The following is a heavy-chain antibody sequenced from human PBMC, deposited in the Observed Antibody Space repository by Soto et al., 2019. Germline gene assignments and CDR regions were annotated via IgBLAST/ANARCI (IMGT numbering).Heavy chain of an antibody. CDR1: GGSISSGDYY. D-gene: IGHD4-17*01. Sequence: PSETLSLTCTVSGGSISSGDYYWSWLRQPPGKGPEWIGYFYYSGSTYYNPSLKSRVTISVDTSKNQFSLKLSSVTAADTAVYYCASHDYARYVIDVWGQGTTVTVSS. CDR2: FYYSGST. CDR3: ASHDYARYVIDV. V-gene: IGHV4-30-4*01. J-gene: IGHJ6*02.